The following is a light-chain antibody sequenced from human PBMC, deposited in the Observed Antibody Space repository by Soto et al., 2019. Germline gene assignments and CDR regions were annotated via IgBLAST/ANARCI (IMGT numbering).Light chain of an antibody. CDR3: SSYTSSSTLV. Sequence: QSALTQPASVSGSPGQSITISCTGTSSDVGSYNLVSWYQQHPGKAPKLMIYEGSKRPSGVSNRFSGSKSGNTASLTISGLQAEDEADYHCSSYTSSSTLVFGGGTKVTVL. J-gene: IGLJ2*01. V-gene: IGLV2-14*02. CDR2: EGS. CDR1: SSDVGSYNL.